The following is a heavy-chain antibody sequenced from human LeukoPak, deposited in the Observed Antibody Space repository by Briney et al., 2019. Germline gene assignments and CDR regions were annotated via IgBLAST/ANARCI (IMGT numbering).Heavy chain of an antibody. D-gene: IGHD3-22*01. CDR2: INHSGST. CDR3: ARAGGIYYDSSGYLPTSFDY. Sequence: SETLSLTCAVYGGSFSGYYWSWIRQPPGKGLEWIGEINHSGSTNYNPSLKSRVTISVDTSKNQFSLKLSSVTAADTAVYYCARAGGIYYDSSGYLPTSFDYWGQGTLVTVSS. V-gene: IGHV4-34*01. CDR1: GGSFSGYY. J-gene: IGHJ4*02.